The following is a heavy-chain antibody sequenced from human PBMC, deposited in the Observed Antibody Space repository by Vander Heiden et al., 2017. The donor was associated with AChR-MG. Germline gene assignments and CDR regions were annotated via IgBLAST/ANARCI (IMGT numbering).Heavy chain of an antibody. CDR3: AKPSSGWRNLYYFDY. CDR2: ISGSGGST. CDR1: GVTFSSYA. V-gene: IGHV3-23*01. J-gene: IGHJ4*02. D-gene: IGHD6-19*01. Sequence: EVQLLESGGGLVQPGGSLRLSCAASGVTFSSYAMSWVRQAPGKGLEWVSAISGSGGSTYYADSVKGRFTISRDNSKNTLYLQMNSLRAEDTAVYYCAKPSSGWRNLYYFDYWGQGTLVTVYS.